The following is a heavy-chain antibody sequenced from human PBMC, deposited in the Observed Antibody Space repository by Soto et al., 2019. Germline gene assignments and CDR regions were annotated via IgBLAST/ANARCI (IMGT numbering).Heavy chain of an antibody. CDR3: ANDSSVTAAGSGGWFDP. J-gene: IGHJ5*02. Sequence: QVQLVQSGGGVVQPGRSLRLSCAASGFDFNTYGLHWVRQAPGKGLEWVAGISFDGGNQYYADSVKGRFTISRDKSNNALYMQMNSLGAEDTATYYCANDSSVTAAGSGGWFDPWGQGTLVIVSS. D-gene: IGHD6-13*01. CDR2: ISFDGGNQ. V-gene: IGHV3-30*18. CDR1: GFDFNTYG.